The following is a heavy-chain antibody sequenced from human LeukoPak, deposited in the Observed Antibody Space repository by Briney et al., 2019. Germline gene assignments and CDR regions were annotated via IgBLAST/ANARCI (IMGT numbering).Heavy chain of an antibody. CDR1: GFTFRRDW. J-gene: IGHJ6*02. D-gene: IGHD3-3*01. CDR3: TKDANTYYDFWSGYPHDYFGMDV. CDR2: IKEDGSEK. Sequence: GGSLRVSCVASGFTFRRDWMTWVRQVPGKGLEWVASIKEDGSEKYYVDSVKGRFTISRDNSKNTLYLQINNPRPEDTAVYFCTKDANTYYDFWSGYPHDYFGMDVWGQGTTVIVSS. V-gene: IGHV3-7*01.